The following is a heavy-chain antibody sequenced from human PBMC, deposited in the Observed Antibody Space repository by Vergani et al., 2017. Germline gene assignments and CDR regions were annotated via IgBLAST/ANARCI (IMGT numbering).Heavy chain of an antibody. CDR1: GGSFSGYY. CDR3: AAVRRGRFGGSYYYYYGMDV. V-gene: IGHV4-34*01. CDR2: INHSGST. J-gene: IGHJ6*02. D-gene: IGHD1-26*01. Sequence: QVQLQQWGAGLLKPSETLSLTCAVYGGSFSGYYWSWIRQPPGKGLEWIGEINHSGSTNYNPSLKGRVTISVDTSKNQFSLKLSSVTAADSAVYYCAAVRRGRFGGSYYYYYGMDVWGQGTTVTVSS.